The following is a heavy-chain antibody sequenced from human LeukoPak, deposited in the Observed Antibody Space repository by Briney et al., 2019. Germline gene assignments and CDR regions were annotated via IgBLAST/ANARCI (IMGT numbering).Heavy chain of an antibody. CDR3: AKDPRIVTMIVVDKYFQH. D-gene: IGHD3-22*01. Sequence: GGSLRLSCAASGFTFSSYAMSWVRQAPGKGLEWVSAISGSGGSTYYADSVKGRFTISRDNSKNTLYLQMNSLRAEDTAVYYCAKDPRIVTMIVVDKYFQHWGQGTTVTVSS. V-gene: IGHV3-23*01. CDR1: GFTFSSYA. J-gene: IGHJ1*01. CDR2: ISGSGGST.